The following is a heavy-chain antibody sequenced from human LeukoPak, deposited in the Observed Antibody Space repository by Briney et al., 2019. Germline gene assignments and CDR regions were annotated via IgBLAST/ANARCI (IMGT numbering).Heavy chain of an antibody. D-gene: IGHD6-6*01. CDR3: ARDAAARRGTYYYYYMDV. V-gene: IGHV4-61*02. CDR1: GGSISSGSYY. CDR2: IYTSGST. J-gene: IGHJ6*03. Sequence: PSQTLSLTCTVSGGSISSGSYYWSWIRQPAGKGLEWIGRIYTSGSTNYNPSLKSRVTISVDTSKNQFSLKLSSATAADTAVYYCARDAAARRGTYYYYYMDVWGKGTTVTVSS.